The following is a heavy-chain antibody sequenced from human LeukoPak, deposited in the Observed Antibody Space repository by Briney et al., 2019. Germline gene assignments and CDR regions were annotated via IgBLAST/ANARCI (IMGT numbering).Heavy chain of an antibody. CDR3: ATTLSFGEPEWGAFDV. D-gene: IGHD3-10*01. J-gene: IGHJ3*01. CDR2: ISSSGGTT. V-gene: IGHV3-11*01. Sequence: GGSLRLSCAASGFSFSQYYMSWIRQAPGKGLEWISYISSSGGTTYYADSVKGRFTISRDNADGSLILQMNSLRAEDTALYYCATTLSFGEPEWGAFDVWGQGTMVTVSS. CDR1: GFSFSQYY.